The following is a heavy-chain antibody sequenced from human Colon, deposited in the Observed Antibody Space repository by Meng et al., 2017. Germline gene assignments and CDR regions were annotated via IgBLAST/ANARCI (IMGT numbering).Heavy chain of an antibody. CDR1: GFTFSDST. Sequence: GGSLRLSCAASGFTFSDSTMHWVRQASGKGLEWVGRIKRKGENYATAYAASVKGRVTISRDDSKNTAYLQMNSLKTEDTAVYYCTKYRGSWNGFDIWGQGRMVTVSS. D-gene: IGHD6-13*01. J-gene: IGHJ3*02. CDR2: IKRKGENYAT. CDR3: TKYRGSWNGFDI. V-gene: IGHV3-73*01.